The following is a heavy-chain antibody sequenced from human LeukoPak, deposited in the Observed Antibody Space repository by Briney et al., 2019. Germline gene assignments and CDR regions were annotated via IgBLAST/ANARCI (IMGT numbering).Heavy chain of an antibody. J-gene: IGHJ4*02. V-gene: IGHV3-74*01. CDR3: ARVTGGYNLVDY. CDR1: GFTFSSYW. D-gene: IGHD5-24*01. CDR2: ISDVGSHT. Sequence: GGSLRLSCAASGFTFSSYWMHWVRQAPGKGLVWVSRISDVGSHTFYADSVEGRFAMSRDNAKNTLYLQMNSLRAEDTAVYYCARVTGGYNLVDYWGQGTLVTVSS.